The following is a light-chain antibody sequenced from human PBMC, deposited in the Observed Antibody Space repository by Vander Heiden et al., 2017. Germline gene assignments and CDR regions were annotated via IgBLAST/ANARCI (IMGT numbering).Light chain of an antibody. CDR3: QQSYSTLFT. Sequence: DIQMTQSPSPLSASVGDRVTITCRASQSISSYLHWHQQKPGKAPKLLLYAASSLQSGVPSRFSGSASGTDFTLTISSLPPEDFATYYWQQSYSTLFTFGHGTKVDIK. CDR2: AAS. J-gene: IGKJ3*01. CDR1: QSISSY. V-gene: IGKV1-39*01.